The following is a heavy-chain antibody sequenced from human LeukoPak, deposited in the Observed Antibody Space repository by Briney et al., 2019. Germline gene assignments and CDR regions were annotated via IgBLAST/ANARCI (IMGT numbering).Heavy chain of an antibody. CDR3: ARGGTGYSSGWLRAFDI. J-gene: IGHJ3*02. CDR1: GYTFTGYY. Sequence: VASVKVSCKASGYTFTGYYMHWVRQAPGQGLEWMGWINPNSVGTNYAQKFQGRVTMTRDTSISTVYMELSSLRSDDTAVYYCARGGTGYSSGWLRAFDIWGQGTMVTVSS. CDR2: INPNSVGT. D-gene: IGHD6-19*01. V-gene: IGHV1-2*02.